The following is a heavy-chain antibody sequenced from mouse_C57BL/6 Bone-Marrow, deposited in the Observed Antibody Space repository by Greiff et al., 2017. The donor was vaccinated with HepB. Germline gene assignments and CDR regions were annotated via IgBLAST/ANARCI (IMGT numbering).Heavy chain of an antibody. V-gene: IGHV3-6*01. CDR2: ISYDGSN. J-gene: IGHJ4*01. Sequence: EVQVVESGPGLVKPSQSLSLTCSVTGYSITSGYYWNWIRQFPGNKLEWMGYISYDGSNNYNPSLKNRISITRDTSKNQFFLKLNSVTTEDTATYYCARWMRYAMDYWGQGTSVTVSS. CDR3: ARWMRYAMDY. CDR1: GYSITSGYY.